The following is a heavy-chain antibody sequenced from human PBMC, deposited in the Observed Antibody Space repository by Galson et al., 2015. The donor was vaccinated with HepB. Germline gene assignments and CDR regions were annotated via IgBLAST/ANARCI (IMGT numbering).Heavy chain of an antibody. V-gene: IGHV3-23*01. CDR2: ISGSGGST. CDR3: ARDSGDRDY. J-gene: IGHJ4*02. D-gene: IGHD1-26*01. CDR1: GFTFSSYA. Sequence: SLRLSCAASGFTFSSYAMSWVRQAPGKGLEWVSAISGSGGSTYYADSVKGRFTISRDNAKNSLYLQMNSLRAEDTAVYHCARDSGDRDYWGQGTLVTVSS.